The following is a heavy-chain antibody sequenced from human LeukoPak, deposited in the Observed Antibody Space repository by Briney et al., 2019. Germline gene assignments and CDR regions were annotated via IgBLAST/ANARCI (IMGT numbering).Heavy chain of an antibody. J-gene: IGHJ6*02. D-gene: IGHD2-15*01. Sequence: SQTLSLTCVVSGGSISSGGYSWTWIRQPPGKDLEWIGYIYHSGSTYYNPSLKSRVTISIDRSRNQFSLKLSSVTAADTAVYYCARDCSGGNCWGYGMDVWGQGTTVTVSS. CDR3: ARDCSGGNCWGYGMDV. V-gene: IGHV4-30-2*01. CDR2: IYHSGST. CDR1: GGSISSGGYS.